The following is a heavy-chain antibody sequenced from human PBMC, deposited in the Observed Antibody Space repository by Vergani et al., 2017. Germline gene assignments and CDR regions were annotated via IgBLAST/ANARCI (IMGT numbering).Heavy chain of an antibody. V-gene: IGHV3-9*01. Sequence: EVQLVESGGGLVQPGRSLRLSCAASGFTFDDYAMHWVRPAPGKGLEWVSGISWNSGSIGYADSVKGRFTISRDNAKNSLYLQMNSLRAEDTAVYHCARAKVGPYYYYYYYMDVWGKGTTVTVSS. CDR1: GFTFDDYA. CDR2: ISWNSGSI. CDR3: ARAKVGPYYYYYYYMDV. D-gene: IGHD1-26*01. J-gene: IGHJ6*03.